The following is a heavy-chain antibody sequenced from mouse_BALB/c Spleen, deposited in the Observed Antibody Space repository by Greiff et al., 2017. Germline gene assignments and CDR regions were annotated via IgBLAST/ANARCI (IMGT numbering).Heavy chain of an antibody. CDR2: IYPGDGDT. CDR3: ARYHYDYTWFAY. CDR1: GYTFTSYW. V-gene: IGHV1-87*01. J-gene: IGHJ3*01. D-gene: IGHD2-4*01. Sequence: QVQLQQSGAELARPGASVKLSCKASGYTFTSYWMQWVKQRPGQGLEWIGAIYPGDGDTRYTQKFKGKATLTADKSSSTAYMQLSSLASEDSAVYYCARYHYDYTWFAYWGQGTLVTVSA.